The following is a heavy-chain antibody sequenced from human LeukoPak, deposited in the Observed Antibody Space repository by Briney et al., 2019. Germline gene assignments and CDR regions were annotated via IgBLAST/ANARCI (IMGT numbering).Heavy chain of an antibody. CDR3: ARDTSYGVDV. V-gene: IGHV3-74*01. J-gene: IGHJ6*02. CDR2: INSDGSST. Sequence: GGSLRLSCAASGFTFSPYWIHWVCQAPGKGLVWVSRINSDGSSTNYADSVKGRFTISRDNAKNTVYLQMNSLRAEDTAVYYCARDTSYGVDVWGQGTTVTVSS. D-gene: IGHD2/OR15-2a*01. CDR1: GFTFSPYW.